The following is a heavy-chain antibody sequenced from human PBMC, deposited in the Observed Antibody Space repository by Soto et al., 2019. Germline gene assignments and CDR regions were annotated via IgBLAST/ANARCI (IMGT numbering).Heavy chain of an antibody. CDR1: GFSLSTSGVG. J-gene: IGHJ6*02. CDR2: IYWDDDK. D-gene: IGHD2-21*02. V-gene: IGHV2-5*02. CDR3: VHSRCGGDCLQSYSSHYYYGMDI. Sequence: SGPTLVNPTQTLTLTCTFSGFSLSTSGVGMGWIRQPPGKALEWLALIYWDDDKRYSPSLKSRLTITKDTSKNQVVLTMTNMDPVDTATYYCVHSRCGGDCLQSYSSHYYYGMDIWGQGT.